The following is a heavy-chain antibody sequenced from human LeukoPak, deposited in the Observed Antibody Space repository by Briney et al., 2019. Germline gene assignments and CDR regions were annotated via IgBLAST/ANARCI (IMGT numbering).Heavy chain of an antibody. CDR1: GYTFTSYG. CDR3: ARRDYYDSSGYFDY. Sequence: GASVKVSCKASGYTFTSYGISWVRQAPGQGLEWMGWISPYNGNTNYAQKLQGRVTMTTDTSTSTAYMELRSLRSDDTAVYYCARRDYYDSSGYFDYWGQGTLVTVSS. CDR2: ISPYNGNT. J-gene: IGHJ4*02. D-gene: IGHD3-22*01. V-gene: IGHV1-18*01.